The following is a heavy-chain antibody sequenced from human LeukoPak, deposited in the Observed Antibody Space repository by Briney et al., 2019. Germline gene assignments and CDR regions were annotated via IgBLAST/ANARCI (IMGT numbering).Heavy chain of an antibody. V-gene: IGHV4-59*01. CDR3: ARGGWYLDL. CDR1: GGSISTYY. CDR2: LYDTGNT. Sequence: SETLSLTCTVSGGSISTYYWSWIRQPPGQGLEWIGYLYDTGNTKYNPSLKSRVSISVDTSKNQFSLRLSSVTAADTAVYYCARGGWYLDLWGRGTLVTVSS. J-gene: IGHJ2*01.